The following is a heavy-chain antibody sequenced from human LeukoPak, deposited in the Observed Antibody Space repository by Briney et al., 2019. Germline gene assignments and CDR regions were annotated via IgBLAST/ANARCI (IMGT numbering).Heavy chain of an antibody. Sequence: KSSETLSLTCAVYGGSFSGYCWSWIRQPPGKGLEWIGEINHSGSTNYNPSLKSRVTISVDTSKNQFSLKLSSVTAADTAVYYCAAWYSSSWYPWFDPWGQGTLVTVSS. CDR3: AAWYSSSWYPWFDP. CDR2: INHSGST. V-gene: IGHV4-34*01. CDR1: GGSFSGYC. D-gene: IGHD6-13*01. J-gene: IGHJ5*02.